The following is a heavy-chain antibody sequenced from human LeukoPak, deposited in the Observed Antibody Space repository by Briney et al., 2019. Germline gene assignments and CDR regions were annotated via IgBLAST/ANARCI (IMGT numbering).Heavy chain of an antibody. CDR3: ARATLYYFDY. J-gene: IGHJ4*02. V-gene: IGHV4-59*01. CDR1: GGSISSYY. CDR2: IYYSGST. Sequence: PSETLSLTCTVSGGSISSYYWSWIPQPPGKGLEWIGYIYYSGSTNYNPSLKSRVTISVDTSKNQFSLKLSSVTAADTAVYYCARATLYYFDYWGQGTLVTVSS. D-gene: IGHD5-12*01.